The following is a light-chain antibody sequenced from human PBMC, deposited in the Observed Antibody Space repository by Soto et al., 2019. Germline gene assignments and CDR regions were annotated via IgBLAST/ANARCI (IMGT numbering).Light chain of an antibody. CDR1: QSIDTW. Sequence: DIQMTQSPSTLSASVGDRVTITCRASQSIDTWLAWYQQKPGKAPKLLIHKAIIFQSGVPSRFSGSASGTEFSLTISPLHPDYFATYYCQRYNDYPYVFGQGTKL. J-gene: IGKJ2*01. CDR2: KAI. CDR3: QRYNDYPYV. V-gene: IGKV1-5*03.